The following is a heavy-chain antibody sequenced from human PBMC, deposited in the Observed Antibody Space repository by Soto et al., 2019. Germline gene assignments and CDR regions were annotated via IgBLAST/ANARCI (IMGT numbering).Heavy chain of an antibody. J-gene: IGHJ4*02. CDR1: GGSFSGYY. Sequence: QVQLQQWGAGLLKPSETLSLTCAVYGGSFSGYYWSWIRQPPGKGLEWIGEINHSGSTNYNPSLKIRVTISVDTSKNQFSLKLSSVTAADTAVYYCARRRLVATIRLIPYYFDYWGQGTLVTVSS. CDR3: ARRRLVATIRLIPYYFDY. CDR2: INHSGST. D-gene: IGHD5-12*01. V-gene: IGHV4-34*01.